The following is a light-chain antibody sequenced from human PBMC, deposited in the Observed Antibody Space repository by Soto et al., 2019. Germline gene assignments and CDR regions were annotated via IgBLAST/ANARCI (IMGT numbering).Light chain of an antibody. J-gene: IGKJ2*01. CDR2: GAS. CDR3: QQYGSSPYT. V-gene: IGKV3-20*01. Sequence: EIVLTQSPGTLSLSPGERATLSCRASQSVSSNYLAWYQQKSGQAPRLLIYGASNRAAGIPDRFSGSGSGADFTLTISGLEPEDFAVYYCQQYGSSPYTFGQGTKLEIK. CDR1: QSVSSNY.